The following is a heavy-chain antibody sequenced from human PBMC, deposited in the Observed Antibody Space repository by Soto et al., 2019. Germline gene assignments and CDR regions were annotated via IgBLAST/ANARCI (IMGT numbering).Heavy chain of an antibody. CDR3: AKGRGFYSDNYFDP. V-gene: IGHV4-4*07. Sequence: QVQLLESGPGLVKPSETLSLTCSVSLDSISNSYWTWIRQPAGKGLEWIGHIYRSGNANYNPSLKSRVTMSLDTSKNQFSLSLKSVTAADTAIYYCAKGRGFYSDNYFDPWGQGTQVTVSS. J-gene: IGHJ5*02. D-gene: IGHD3-22*01. CDR1: LDSISNSY. CDR2: IYRSGNA.